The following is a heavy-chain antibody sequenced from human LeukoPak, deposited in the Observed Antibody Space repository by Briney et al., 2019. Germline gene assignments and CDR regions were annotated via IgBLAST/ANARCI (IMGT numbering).Heavy chain of an antibody. CDR2: IRYDGSNK. J-gene: IGHJ6*03. CDR3: AKSITIFGVAPYYYYMDV. D-gene: IGHD3-3*01. V-gene: IGHV3-30*02. Sequence: GGSLRLSCAASAFTFNNYGMHWVRQALGKGLEWVVFIRYDGSNKYYADSVKGRFTISRDNSKNTLYLQMNSLRAEDTAVYYCAKSITIFGVAPYYYYMDVWGKGTTVTVSS. CDR1: AFTFNNYG.